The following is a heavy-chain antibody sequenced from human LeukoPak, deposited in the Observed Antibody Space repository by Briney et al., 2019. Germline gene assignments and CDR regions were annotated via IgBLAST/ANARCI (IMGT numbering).Heavy chain of an antibody. CDR1: GGSISSYY. J-gene: IGHJ4*02. CDR2: IYYSGST. Sequence: SETLSLTCTVSGGSISSYYWSWIRQPPGKGLEWIGYIYYSGSTNYNPSLKSRFTISVDTSRNQFSLKLSSVTAADTAVYYCARSNTVGADLSFDSWGQGTLVTVSS. D-gene: IGHD1-26*01. V-gene: IGHV4-59*01. CDR3: ARSNTVGADLSFDS.